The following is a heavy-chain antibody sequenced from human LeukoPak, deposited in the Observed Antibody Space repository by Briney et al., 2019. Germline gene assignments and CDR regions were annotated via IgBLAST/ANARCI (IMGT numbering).Heavy chain of an antibody. V-gene: IGHV3-66*04. Sequence: GSLRLSCAVSGFTVSSNYMSWVRQAPGKGLEWVSIIYSGGSTYYADSVKGRFTISRDNSKNTLYLQMNSLRAEDTAVYYCARRGYGDYAPFDYWGQGTLVTVSS. CDR3: ARRGYGDYAPFDY. J-gene: IGHJ4*02. CDR2: IYSGGST. D-gene: IGHD4-17*01. CDR1: GFTVSSNY.